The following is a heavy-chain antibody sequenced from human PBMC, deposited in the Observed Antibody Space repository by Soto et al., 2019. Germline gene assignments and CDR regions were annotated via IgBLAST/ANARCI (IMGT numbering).Heavy chain of an antibody. V-gene: IGHV1-69*12. CDR2: IIPIFGSV. J-gene: IGHJ6*02. Sequence: QVQLLQSGTEVKKPGSSVRVSCEASGSSFRTYAINWVRQAPGQGLEWMGEIIPIFGSVNYAQKFQDRVTISAVASTTTVYMDLKSLRSNDTGVYYCAKGAVAGTPTSYYYYGMDVWGQGTTVTVSS. D-gene: IGHD6-19*01. CDR3: AKGAVAGTPTSYYYYGMDV. CDR1: GSSFRTYA.